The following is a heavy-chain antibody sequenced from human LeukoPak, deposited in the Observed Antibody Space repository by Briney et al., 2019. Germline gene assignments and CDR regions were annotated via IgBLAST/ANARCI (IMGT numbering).Heavy chain of an antibody. CDR1: GGSISSGDYY. CDR2: IYYSGST. Sequence: PSQTMSLTFTVSGGSISSGDYYWSWIRQPPGTGLAWFGYIYYSGSTYYNPSLKSRVTISVDTSKNQFSLKLSSVTAADTAVYYCASFFLDSSGPLPDYWGQGTLVTVSS. D-gene: IGHD3-22*01. J-gene: IGHJ4*02. CDR3: ASFFLDSSGPLPDY. V-gene: IGHV4-30-4*08.